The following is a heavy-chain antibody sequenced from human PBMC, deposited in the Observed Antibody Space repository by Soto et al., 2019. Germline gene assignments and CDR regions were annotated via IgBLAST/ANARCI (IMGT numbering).Heavy chain of an antibody. D-gene: IGHD5-18*01. CDR1: GYSFTSSW. CDR2: IYPGDSDT. CDR3: GFPSANHGPDAFYI. V-gene: IGHV5-51*01. J-gene: IGHJ3*02. Sequence: PGSSMKICYTGSGYSFTSSWSGGGRQMGGKGLEWMGIIYPGDSDTRYSPSFQGQVTISDDKSISTAYLQWSSLKASDTAMYYCGFPSANHGPDAFYIWGQGTLVTVSS.